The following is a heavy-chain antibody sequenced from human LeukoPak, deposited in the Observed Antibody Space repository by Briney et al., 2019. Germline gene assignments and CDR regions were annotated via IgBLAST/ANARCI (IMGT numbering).Heavy chain of an antibody. CDR3: ARVYYDSSGYFDY. V-gene: IGHV5-51*01. D-gene: IGHD3-22*01. CDR1: GYSLTSYW. Sequence: GESLKISCKGSGYSLTSYWIAWVRQMPGKGLEWMGIIYPGDSDTRYGPSFQGQVTISADKSISTAYLQWSSLKASDTAMFYCARVYYDSSGYFDYWGQGTLVTVSS. CDR2: IYPGDSDT. J-gene: IGHJ4*02.